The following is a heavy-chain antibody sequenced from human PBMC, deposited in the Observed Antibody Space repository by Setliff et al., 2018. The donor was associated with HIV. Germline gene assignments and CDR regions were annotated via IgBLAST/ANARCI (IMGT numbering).Heavy chain of an antibody. J-gene: IGHJ6*03. CDR1: DGSISNYY. CDR2: IHYGGGT. Sequence: SETLSLTCSISDGSISNYYWVWIRKSPGKGLEWIGHIHYGGGTYYNPSLESRVSISRDTSKNQFSLNLRDVTAGDTALYYCARAIIRREDRGMWTKLWSAPNHMDVWGKGITVTVSS. D-gene: IGHD3-10*01. V-gene: IGHV4-59*01. CDR3: ARAIIRREDRGMWTKLWSAPNHMDV.